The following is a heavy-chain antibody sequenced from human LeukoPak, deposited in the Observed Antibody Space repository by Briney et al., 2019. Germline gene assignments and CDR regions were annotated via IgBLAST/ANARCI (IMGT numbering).Heavy chain of an antibody. CDR3: ARSKSRVAVADNFDY. CDR2: IYYSGST. V-gene: IGHV4-39*07. Sequence: PSETLSLTCTVSGGSISSSSYYWGWIRQPPGKGLEWIGSIYYSGSTYYNPSLKSRVTISVDTSKNQFSLKLSSVTAADTAVYYCARSKSRVAVADNFDYWGQGTLVTVSS. J-gene: IGHJ4*02. D-gene: IGHD6-19*01. CDR1: GGSISSSSYY.